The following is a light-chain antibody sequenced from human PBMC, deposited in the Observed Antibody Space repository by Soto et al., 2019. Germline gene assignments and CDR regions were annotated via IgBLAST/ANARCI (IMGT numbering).Light chain of an antibody. Sequence: EIVLTQSPGTLSLSPGERATLSCRASQSVSSSYLAWYQQKPGQAPRLLIYGASSRATGIPDRFSGSGSGTDFTLTISRLEPEDFAVYYCQQYGSSPKRLTFGPGTKVDIK. CDR1: QSVSSSY. V-gene: IGKV3-20*01. J-gene: IGKJ3*01. CDR2: GAS. CDR3: QQYGSSPKRLT.